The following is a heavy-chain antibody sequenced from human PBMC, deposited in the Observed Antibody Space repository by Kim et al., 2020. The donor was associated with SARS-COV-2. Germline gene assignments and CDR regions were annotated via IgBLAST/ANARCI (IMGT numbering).Heavy chain of an antibody. Sequence: ASVKVSCKASGYTFTGYYMHWVRQAPGQGLEWMGRINPNSGGTNYAQKFQGRVTMTRDTSISTAYMELSRLRSDDTAVYYCARDPLKLRFLEWPASYYMDVWGKGTTVTVSS. CDR3: ARDPLKLRFLEWPASYYMDV. CDR2: INPNSGGT. V-gene: IGHV1-2*06. D-gene: IGHD3-3*01. J-gene: IGHJ6*03. CDR1: GYTFTGYY.